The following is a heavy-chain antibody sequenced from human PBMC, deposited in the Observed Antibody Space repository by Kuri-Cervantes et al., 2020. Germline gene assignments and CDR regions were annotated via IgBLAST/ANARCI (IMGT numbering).Heavy chain of an antibody. CDR3: ASSSKGWFDP. V-gene: IGHV1-69*05. CDR2: IIPIFGTA. CDR1: GGTLDTYT. Sequence: SVKVSCKASGGTLDTYTLSWVRQAPGQGLEWMGGIIPIFGTANYAQKFQGRVTITTDESTSTAYMELSSLRSEDTAVYYCASSSKGWFDPWGQGTLVTVSS. J-gene: IGHJ5*02.